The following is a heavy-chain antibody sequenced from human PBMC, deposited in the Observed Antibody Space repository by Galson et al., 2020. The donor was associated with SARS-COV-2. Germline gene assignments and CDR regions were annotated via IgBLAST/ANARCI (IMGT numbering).Heavy chain of an antibody. Sequence: TGGSLKLSCAASGFTFSSYGMHWVRQAPGKGLEWVAAIWYDGRNKYYADSVKGRFTIARDNSKNTLYLQMNSLRAEDTAVYYCARDTWRYSSSSGYGMDVWGQGTTVTVSS. CDR3: ARDTWRYSSSSGYGMDV. CDR2: IWYDGRNK. J-gene: IGHJ6*02. D-gene: IGHD6-6*01. V-gene: IGHV3-33*01. CDR1: GFTFSSYG.